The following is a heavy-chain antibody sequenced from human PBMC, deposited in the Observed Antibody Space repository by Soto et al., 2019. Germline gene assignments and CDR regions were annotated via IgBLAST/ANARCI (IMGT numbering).Heavy chain of an antibody. D-gene: IGHD6-13*01. J-gene: IGHJ6*02. V-gene: IGHV4-61*01. CDR1: GGSVSSGSYY. Sequence: QVQLQESGPGLVKPSETLSLTCTVSGGSVSSGSYYWSWIRQPPGKGLEWIGYIYYSGSTNYNPSLKSRVTISVDTSKNQFSLKLSSVTAAGTAVYYCARGIAAAGIPYYYYGMDVWGQGTTVTVSS. CDR2: IYYSGST. CDR3: ARGIAAAGIPYYYYGMDV.